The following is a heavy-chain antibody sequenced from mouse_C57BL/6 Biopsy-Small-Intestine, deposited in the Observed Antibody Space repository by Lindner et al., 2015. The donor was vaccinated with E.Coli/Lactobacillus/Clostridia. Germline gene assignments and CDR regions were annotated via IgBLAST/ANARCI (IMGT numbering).Heavy chain of an antibody. CDR1: GFTFSDYG. CDR2: IDSGSSTI. D-gene: IGHD4-1*01. Sequence: VQLQESGGDLVKPGGSLKLSCAASGFTFSDYGMHWVRQAPEKGLEWVAYIDSGSSTIYYADTLKGRFTISRDNAKNTLFLQMTSLRSEDTAMYYCPRGTGRGLDYWGQGTTLTVSS. V-gene: IGHV5-17*01. CDR3: PRGTGRGLDY. J-gene: IGHJ2*01.